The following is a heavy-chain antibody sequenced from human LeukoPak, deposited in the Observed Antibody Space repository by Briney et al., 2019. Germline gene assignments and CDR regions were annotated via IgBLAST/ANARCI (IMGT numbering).Heavy chain of an antibody. CDR3: ATLTTVRDY. CDR1: GFTFSSYA. CDR2: ISYDGSNK. J-gene: IGHJ4*02. V-gene: IGHV3-30-3*01. Sequence: GGSLRLSCAASGFTFSSYAMHWVRQAPGKGLEWVAVISYDGSNKYYADSVKGRFTIPRDNSKNTLYLQMNSLRAEDTAVYYCATLTTVRDYWGQGTLVTVSS. D-gene: IGHD4-17*01.